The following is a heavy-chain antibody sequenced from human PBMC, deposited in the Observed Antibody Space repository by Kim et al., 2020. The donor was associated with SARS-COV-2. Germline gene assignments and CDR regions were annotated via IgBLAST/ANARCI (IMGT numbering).Heavy chain of an antibody. Sequence: GGSLRLSCAASGLTFTNAWMSWVRQAPGKGLEWVGRIKSNTYGGTTDYAAPVKGRFTISRDDSKSTLYLQMSSLKTEDTAVYYCTTGHCSGGSCYSVVYWGQGTLVAVSS. J-gene: IGHJ4*02. V-gene: IGHV3-15*01. CDR3: TTGHCSGGSCYSVVY. D-gene: IGHD2-15*01. CDR1: GLTFTNAW. CDR2: IKSNTYGGTT.